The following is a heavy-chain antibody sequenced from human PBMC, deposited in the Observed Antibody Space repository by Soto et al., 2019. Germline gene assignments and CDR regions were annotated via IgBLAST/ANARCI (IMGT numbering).Heavy chain of an antibody. Sequence: GGSLRLSCAASGFTFSSYAMSWVRQAPGKGLEWVSAISGSGGSTYYADSVKGRFTISRDNSKNTLYLQMNSLRAEDTAVYYCAKDPGIAVAGANHYFDYWGQGTLVTVSS. CDR2: ISGSGGST. CDR1: GFTFSSYA. D-gene: IGHD6-19*01. V-gene: IGHV3-23*01. J-gene: IGHJ4*02. CDR3: AKDPGIAVAGANHYFDY.